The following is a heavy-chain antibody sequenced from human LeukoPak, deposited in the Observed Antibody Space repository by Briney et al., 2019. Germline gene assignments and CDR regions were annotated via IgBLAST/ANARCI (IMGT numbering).Heavy chain of an antibody. V-gene: IGHV4-38-2*02. CDR1: GYSISSGYY. CDR3: VRQGANSGYYLLDY. CDR2: VAHKGPT. Sequence: SETLSLTCTVSGYSISSGYYWGWIRQPPGKGLQWIGEVAHKGPTVYSPTLNRKYNPSFESRVTMSVDPSKNQFSLKLSSVTAADTGTYYCVRQGANSGYYLLDYWGPGHLVIVSS. D-gene: IGHD3-22*01. J-gene: IGHJ4*02.